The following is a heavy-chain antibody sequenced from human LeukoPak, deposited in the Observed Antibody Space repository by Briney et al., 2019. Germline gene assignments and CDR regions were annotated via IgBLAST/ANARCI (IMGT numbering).Heavy chain of an antibody. CDR2: INPSGGST. CDR3: ARDRIVVVPAAKGGYYYYGMDV. V-gene: IGHV1-46*01. J-gene: IGHJ6*04. Sequence: ASVKVSCKASGYTFTSYYMHWVRQAPGQGLEWMGIINPSGGSTSYAQKFQGRVTMTRDTSTSTVYMELSSLRSEDTAVYYCARDRIVVVPAAKGGYYYYGMDVWGKGTTVTVSS. D-gene: IGHD2-2*01. CDR1: GYTFTSYY.